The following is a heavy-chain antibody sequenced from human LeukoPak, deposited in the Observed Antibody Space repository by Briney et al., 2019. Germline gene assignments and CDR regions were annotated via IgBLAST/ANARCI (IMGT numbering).Heavy chain of an antibody. D-gene: IGHD6-13*01. Sequence: GGSLRLSCAASGFTFSSYAMHWVRQAPGKGLEWVAVISYDGSNKYYADSVKGRFTISRDNSKNTLYLQMNSLRAEDTAVYYCARDSERDLIAAADYYFDYWGQGTLVTVSS. CDR1: GFTFSSYA. CDR2: ISYDGSNK. CDR3: ARDSERDLIAAADYYFDY. J-gene: IGHJ4*02. V-gene: IGHV3-30*04.